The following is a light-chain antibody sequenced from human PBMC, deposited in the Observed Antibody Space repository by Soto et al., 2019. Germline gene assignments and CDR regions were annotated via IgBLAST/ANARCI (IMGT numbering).Light chain of an antibody. CDR3: QQYGTSPWT. J-gene: IGKJ1*01. CDR2: GAS. Sequence: EIVLTQSPGTLSLSPGERATLSCMASQSVSSKYFAWYHQKPGQAPRLLIYGASSRAPGIPNRFSGSGSGTDFTLTISRLEPEDSAVYYCQQYGTSPWTFGQGTKVDIK. CDR1: QSVSSKY. V-gene: IGKV3-20*01.